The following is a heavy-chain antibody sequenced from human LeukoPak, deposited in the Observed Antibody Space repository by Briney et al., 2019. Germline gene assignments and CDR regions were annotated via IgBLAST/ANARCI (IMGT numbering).Heavy chain of an antibody. Sequence: NPSETLSLTCTVSGGSISSSSYYWGWIRQPPGKGLEWIGTIYYSGSTYYNPSLKSRVPISVDTSKNQFSLKLSSVTAADTAVYYCARNVQGLTVTPDHWGQGTLVTVSS. V-gene: IGHV4-39*01. D-gene: IGHD4-17*01. CDR3: ARNVQGLTVTPDH. CDR1: GGSISSSSYY. CDR2: IYYSGST. J-gene: IGHJ4*02.